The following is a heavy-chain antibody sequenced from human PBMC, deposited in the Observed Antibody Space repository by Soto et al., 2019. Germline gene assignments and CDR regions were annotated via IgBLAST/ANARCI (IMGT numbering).Heavy chain of an antibody. Sequence: QVQLQESGPGLVKPSQTLSLTCNVSGGSISSGGYYWSWIRQHPGKGLEWIGYIYYSGSAYYNPSLKSRVTISVDTSKNQFSLKLSSVTAADTAVYYCVRDVTMVRGVTWYFDLWGRGTLVTVSS. J-gene: IGHJ2*01. CDR1: GGSISSGGYY. D-gene: IGHD3-10*01. CDR2: IYYSGSA. V-gene: IGHV4-31*03. CDR3: VRDVTMVRGVTWYFDL.